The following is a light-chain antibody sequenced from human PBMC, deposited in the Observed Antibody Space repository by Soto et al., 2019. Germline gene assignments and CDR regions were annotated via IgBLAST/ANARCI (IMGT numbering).Light chain of an antibody. CDR3: QQRTHRPQT. J-gene: IGKJ4*01. CDR2: DAS. CDR1: QSVSSY. V-gene: IGKV3-11*01. Sequence: ESVLTQSPATLSLSPGERATLSCRASQSVSSYLAWYQQKPGQAPRLLIYDASNRATGIPARFSGSGSGPALPPTITTLPPEDFPVYSCQQRTHRPQTFGGGTKVDIK.